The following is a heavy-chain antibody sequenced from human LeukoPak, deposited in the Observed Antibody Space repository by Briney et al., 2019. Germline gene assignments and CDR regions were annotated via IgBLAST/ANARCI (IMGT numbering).Heavy chain of an antibody. J-gene: IGHJ4*02. CDR2: IYSGDRT. CDR1: GFSVNNLY. Sequence: GGSLRLSCAASGFSVNNLYMSWVRQAPGKGLEWVSVIYSGDRTYYADSVKGRFSISRDTSKNTVYLQMNSLRPEETAVYYCARDGEYSYGYGFDYWGQGTLVTVSS. CDR3: ARDGEYSYGYGFDY. D-gene: IGHD5-18*01. V-gene: IGHV3-66*01.